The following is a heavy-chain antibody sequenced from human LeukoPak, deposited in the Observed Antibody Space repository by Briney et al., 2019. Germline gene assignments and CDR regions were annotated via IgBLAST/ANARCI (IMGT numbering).Heavy chain of an antibody. Sequence: GGSLRLSCAASGFTFSNAWMSWVRQAPGKGLEWVGRIKSKTDGGTTDYAAPVKGRFTISRDDSKNTLYLQMNSLKTEDTAVYYCTTELGYSNYVGWFDPWGQGTLVTVSS. CDR1: GFTFSNAW. D-gene: IGHD4-4*01. CDR2: IKSKTDGGTT. CDR3: TTELGYSNYVGWFDP. V-gene: IGHV3-15*01. J-gene: IGHJ5*02.